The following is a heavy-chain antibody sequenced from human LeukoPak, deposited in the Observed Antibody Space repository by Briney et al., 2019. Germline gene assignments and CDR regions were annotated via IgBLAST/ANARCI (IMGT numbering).Heavy chain of an antibody. Sequence: PGGSLRLSCAAPGFTFDDYAMHWVRQAPGKGLEWVSGISWNSGSIGYAGSVKGRFTISRDNAKNSLYLQMNSLRAEDTALYYCAKDSSSGYPNWFDPWGQGTLVTVSS. CDR2: ISWNSGSI. D-gene: IGHD3-22*01. CDR1: GFTFDDYA. J-gene: IGHJ5*02. CDR3: AKDSSSGYPNWFDP. V-gene: IGHV3-9*01.